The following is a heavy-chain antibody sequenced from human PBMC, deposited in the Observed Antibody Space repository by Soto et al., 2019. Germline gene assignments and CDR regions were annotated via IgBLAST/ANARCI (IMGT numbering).Heavy chain of an antibody. J-gene: IGHJ5*02. CDR2: ISSSSRYI. V-gene: IGHV3-21*01. CDR3: ARDTYYYGSGSYSP. CDR1: GFTFSSYS. Sequence: EVQLLESGGGLAQPVGSLRRSCAASGFTFSSYSMNWVRPAPGKGLEWVSSISSSSRYIYYADSVKSRVTISRDTATNSLYRQMNSLRAEDTAVYYCARDTYYYGSGSYSPWCQGTMVTLSS. D-gene: IGHD3-10*01.